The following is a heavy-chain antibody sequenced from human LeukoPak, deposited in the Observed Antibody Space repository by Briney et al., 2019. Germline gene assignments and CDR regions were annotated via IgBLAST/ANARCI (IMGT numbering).Heavy chain of an antibody. V-gene: IGHV3-21*01. D-gene: IGHD2-2*01. CDR2: ISSSSSYI. Sequence: GGSLRLSCAASGFTFSSYSMNGVRQAPGKGLEWVSSISSSSSYIYYADSVKGRFTISRDNAKNSLYLQMNSLRAEDTAVYYCARGGSSPILNYFDYWGQGTLVTVSS. CDR3: ARGGSSPILNYFDY. J-gene: IGHJ4*02. CDR1: GFTFSSYS.